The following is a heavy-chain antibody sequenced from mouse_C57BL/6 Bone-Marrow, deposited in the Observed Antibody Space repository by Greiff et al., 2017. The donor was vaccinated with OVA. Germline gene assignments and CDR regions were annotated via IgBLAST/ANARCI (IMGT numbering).Heavy chain of an antibody. D-gene: IGHD3-2*02. CDR3: ARARQRRLRPTAMDY. CDR2: INPGSGGT. Sequence: QVQLQQSGAELVRPGTSVKVSCKASGYAFTNYLIEWVKQRPGQGLEWIGVINPGSGGTNYNEKFKGKATLTADKSSSTAYMQLSSLTSEDSAVYVCARARQRRLRPTAMDYWGQGTSVTVSS. V-gene: IGHV1-54*01. CDR1: GYAFTNYL. J-gene: IGHJ4*01.